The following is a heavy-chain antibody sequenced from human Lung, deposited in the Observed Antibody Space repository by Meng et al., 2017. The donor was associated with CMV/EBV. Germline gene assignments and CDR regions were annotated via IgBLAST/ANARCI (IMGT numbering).Heavy chain of an antibody. Sequence: SXKISCATSGFTFVEYAMHWVRQTPGKGLEWVSGISWNSANIGYADSVKGRFTISRDNAKKTLYLQMNSLRVEDTAVYYCATDTGSHWGQGTLVTVSS. CDR1: GFTFVEYA. CDR3: ATDTGSH. D-gene: IGHD3-10*01. J-gene: IGHJ4*02. CDR2: ISWNSANI. V-gene: IGHV3-9*01.